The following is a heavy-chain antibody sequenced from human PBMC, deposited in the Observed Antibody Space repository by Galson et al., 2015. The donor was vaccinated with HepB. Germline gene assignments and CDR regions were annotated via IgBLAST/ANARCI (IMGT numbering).Heavy chain of an antibody. CDR2: IFPDDSDT. D-gene: IGHD6-19*01. J-gene: IGHJ3*02. V-gene: IGHV5-51*01. Sequence: QSGAEVKKPGESLKISCRSSGYSFASYWIGWVRQMPGKGLEWMGSIFPDDSDTRYNPSFQGQVTISADKSTNIGYLQWSSLKASDTAMYYCARHSSGWFFAFDIWGQGTMVTVSS. CDR1: GYSFASYW. CDR3: ARHSSGWFFAFDI.